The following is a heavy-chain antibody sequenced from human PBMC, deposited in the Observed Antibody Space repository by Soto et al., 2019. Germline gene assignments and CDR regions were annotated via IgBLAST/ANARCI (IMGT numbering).Heavy chain of an antibody. CDR2: IYHSGST. CDR3: VRGGSSFCGGDCPRLGMDV. V-gene: IGHV4-30-2*01. CDR1: GGSIRSGGYS. J-gene: IGHJ6*02. D-gene: IGHD2-21*02. Sequence: QLQLQESGSGLVKPSQTLSLTCAVSGGSIRSGGYSWSWIRQPPGKGLEWIGYIYHSGSTYYNPSLKSRVTISVDRSKNQFSLKLSSVTATDTAVYYCVRGGSSFCGGDCPRLGMDVWGQGTTVTVSS.